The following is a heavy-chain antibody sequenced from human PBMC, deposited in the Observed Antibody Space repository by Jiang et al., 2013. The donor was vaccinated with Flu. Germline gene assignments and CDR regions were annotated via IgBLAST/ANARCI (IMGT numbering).Heavy chain of an antibody. V-gene: IGHV5-51*01. Sequence: GAEVKKPGESLKISCKGSGYSFTSYWIGWVRQMPGKGLEWMGIIYPGDSDTRYSPSFQGQVTISADKSISTAYLQWSSLKASDTAMYYCARQNVGAKLEDAFDIWGQGTMVTVSS. CDR2: IYPGDSDT. D-gene: IGHD1-26*01. CDR1: GYSFTSYW. CDR3: ARQNVGAKLEDAFDI. J-gene: IGHJ3*02.